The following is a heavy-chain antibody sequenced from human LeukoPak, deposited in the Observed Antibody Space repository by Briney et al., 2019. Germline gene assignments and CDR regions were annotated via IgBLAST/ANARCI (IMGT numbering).Heavy chain of an antibody. Sequence: GGSLRLSCAASGFTLSDAWMSWVRQAPGEGLEWVAVISRDGTVHYADSVKGRLTISRDNSQSTLYLQLNSLSTEDMALYYCARAISAPGTPENAFDVWGQGTMVTVSS. CDR3: ARAISAPGTPENAFDV. D-gene: IGHD6-13*01. J-gene: IGHJ3*01. CDR1: GFTLSDAW. CDR2: ISRDGTVH. V-gene: IGHV3-30*03.